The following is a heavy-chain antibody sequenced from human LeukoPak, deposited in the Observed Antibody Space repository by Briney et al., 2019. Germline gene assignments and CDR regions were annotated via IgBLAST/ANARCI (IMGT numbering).Heavy chain of an antibody. CDR3: ARDPRDSSGYYYGDFDY. Sequence: SETLSLTCTVSGGSISTYYWSWIRQPPGKGLEWIGSIYYSGSTYYNPSLKSRVTISVDTSKNQFSLKLSSVTAADTAVYYCARDPRDSSGYYYGDFDYWGQGTLVTVSS. J-gene: IGHJ4*02. V-gene: IGHV4-59*12. D-gene: IGHD3-22*01. CDR2: IYYSGST. CDR1: GGSISTYY.